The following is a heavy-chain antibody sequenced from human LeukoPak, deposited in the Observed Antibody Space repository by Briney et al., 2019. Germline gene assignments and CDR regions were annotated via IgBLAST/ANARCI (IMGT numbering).Heavy chain of an antibody. V-gene: IGHV4-34*01. CDR2: INHSGST. D-gene: IGHD1-26*01. Sequence: SETLSLTCAVYGGSFSGYYWSWIRQPPGKGLEWIGEINHSGSTNYNPSLKGRVTISVDTSKNQFSLKLSSVTAADTAVYYCASFSSVGSYYWFDPWGQGTLVTVSS. J-gene: IGHJ5*02. CDR3: ASFSSVGSYYWFDP. CDR1: GGSFSGYY.